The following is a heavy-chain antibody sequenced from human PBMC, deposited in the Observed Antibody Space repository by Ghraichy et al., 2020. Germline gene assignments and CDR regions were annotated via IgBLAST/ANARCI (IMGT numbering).Heavy chain of an antibody. D-gene: IGHD3-10*01. J-gene: IGHJ6*02. CDR1: GFTFSSYA. CDR2: ISGSGVST. V-gene: IGHV3-23*01. Sequence: GGSLRLSCAASGFTFSSYAMSWVRQAPGKGLEWVSGISGSGVSTTYADSVKGRFTISRDNSKNTLYLQMNSLRAKDTAVYYCAKDERVVRGGGSDVWGQGTTVTVSS. CDR3: AKDERVVRGGGSDV.